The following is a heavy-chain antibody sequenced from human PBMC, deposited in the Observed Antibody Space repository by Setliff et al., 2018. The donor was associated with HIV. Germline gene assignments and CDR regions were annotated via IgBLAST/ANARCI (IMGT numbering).Heavy chain of an antibody. J-gene: IGHJ4*02. CDR1: GFTFSSYA. CDR3: ARDDDTTSHYGLFEF. CDR2: ISGSGGST. Sequence: PGGSLRLSCAASGFTFSSYAMSWVRQAPGKGLEWVSAISGSGGSTYYADSVKGRFTISRDDSKNTVYLQMNSLRAEDTAVYYCARDDDTTSHYGLFEFWGQGTLVTVS. D-gene: IGHD3-22*01. V-gene: IGHV3-23*01.